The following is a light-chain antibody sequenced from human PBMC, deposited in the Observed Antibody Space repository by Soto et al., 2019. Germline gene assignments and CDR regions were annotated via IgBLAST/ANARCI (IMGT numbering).Light chain of an antibody. CDR1: TSDFVNYNY. CDR3: SSYTVSTDVV. V-gene: IGLV2-14*01. J-gene: IGLJ2*01. Sequence: QSVLTQPASLSGSPGQSVTISCSGTTSDFVNYNYVSWYQHHPGKAPQLILYEVSNRPSGVSARFSGSKSGNTASLTISGLQAEDEGYYYCSSYTVSTDVVFGGGTKLTVL. CDR2: EVS.